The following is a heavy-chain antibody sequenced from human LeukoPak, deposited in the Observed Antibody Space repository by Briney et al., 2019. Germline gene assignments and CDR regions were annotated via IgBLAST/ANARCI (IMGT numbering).Heavy chain of an antibody. V-gene: IGHV3-30*04. CDR2: ISYDGSNK. Sequence: GGSLRLSCAASGFTFSSYAMHWVRQAPGKGLEWVAVISYDGSNKYYADSVKGRCTISRDNAKNSLYLQMNSLRAEDTAVYYCAELGITMIGGVWGKGTTVTISS. CDR3: AELGITMIGGV. CDR1: GFTFSSYA. J-gene: IGHJ6*04. D-gene: IGHD3-10*02.